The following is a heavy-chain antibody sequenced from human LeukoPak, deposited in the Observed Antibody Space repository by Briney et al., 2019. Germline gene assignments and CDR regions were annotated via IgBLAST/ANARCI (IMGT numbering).Heavy chain of an antibody. CDR2: IHISGDT. CDR3: ARHLIGHDYGDY. J-gene: IGHJ4*02. V-gene: IGHV4-39*01. Sequence: SETLSLTCSVSGDSMYSGSYHWDCTRQPPEKGLEWIGSIHISGDTYYNPSLKTRVTISLDTSRNQFSLQLNSVTAADTAVYYCARHLIGHDYGDYWGQGTPVTVSS. CDR1: GDSMYSGSYH.